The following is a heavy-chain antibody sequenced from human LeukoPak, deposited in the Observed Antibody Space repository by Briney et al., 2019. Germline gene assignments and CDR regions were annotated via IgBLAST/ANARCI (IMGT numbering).Heavy chain of an antibody. CDR2: IYYSGSS. V-gene: IGHV4-59*08. Sequence: SETLSLTCTVSGVSISSDCWSWIRLPPGRGLVWIGYIYYSGSSNYNPSLKSRVTMSVDTSKNQFSLKLTSVTAADTAVYYCARRLRQNLFDPWGQGTLVTVSS. D-gene: IGHD4-17*01. CDR3: ARRLRQNLFDP. CDR1: GVSISSDC. J-gene: IGHJ5*02.